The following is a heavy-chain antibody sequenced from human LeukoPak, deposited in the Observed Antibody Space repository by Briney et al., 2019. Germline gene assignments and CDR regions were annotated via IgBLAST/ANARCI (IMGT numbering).Heavy chain of an antibody. CDR3: ARGRRFNIVVVPAAMFFN. D-gene: IGHD2-2*01. J-gene: IGHJ4*02. V-gene: IGHV4-30-2*01. Sequence: SQTLSLTCAVSGGSISSGGYSWSWIRQPPGKGLEWIGYIYHSGSTYYNPSLKSRVTISVDRSKNQFSLKLSSVTAADTAVYYCARGRRFNIVVVPAAMFFNWGQGTLVTVSS. CDR2: IYHSGST. CDR1: GGSISSGGYS.